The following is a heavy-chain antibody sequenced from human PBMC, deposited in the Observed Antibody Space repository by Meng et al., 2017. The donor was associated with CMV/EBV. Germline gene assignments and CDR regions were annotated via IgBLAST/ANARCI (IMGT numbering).Heavy chain of an antibody. Sequence: ASVKVSCKASGYTFTSYGIGWVRQAPGQGLEWMGWISAYNGNTNYAQKLQGRVTMTTDTSTSTAYMELRSLRSDDTAVYYCARGGVVPAASVYGMDVWGQGTTVTVSS. CDR3: ARGGVVPAASVYGMDV. CDR1: GYTFTSYG. CDR2: ISAYNGNT. J-gene: IGHJ6*02. D-gene: IGHD2-2*01. V-gene: IGHV1-18*01.